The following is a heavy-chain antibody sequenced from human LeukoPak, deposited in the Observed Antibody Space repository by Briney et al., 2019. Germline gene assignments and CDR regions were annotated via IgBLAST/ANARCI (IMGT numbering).Heavy chain of an antibody. CDR3: ARASYYDFWSGYLEYYFDY. CDR2: IYYSGIA. CDR1: GGSITNYY. D-gene: IGHD3-3*01. V-gene: IGHV4-59*01. Sequence: KPSETLSLTCTVSGGSITNYYWSWIRQPPGKGLEWIGYIYYSGIANYSPSLKSRVTMSVDTSKNQFSLKLSSVTAADTAVYYCARASYYDFWSGYLEYYFDYWGQGTLVTVSS. J-gene: IGHJ4*02.